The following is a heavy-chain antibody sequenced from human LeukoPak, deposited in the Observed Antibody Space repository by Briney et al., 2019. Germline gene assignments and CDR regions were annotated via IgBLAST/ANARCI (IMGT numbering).Heavy chain of an antibody. D-gene: IGHD5-18*01. CDR1: GFTFSSYW. Sequence: GGSLRLSCAASGFTFSSYWMHWVRQAPGKGLVWVSRINSDGSSTNYADSVKGRFTISRDNAKNTLYLQMNSLRAEDTAVYYCAKDPRRGYSYGHAKRTYMDVWGKGTTVTVSS. CDR3: AKDPRRGYSYGHAKRTYMDV. J-gene: IGHJ6*03. V-gene: IGHV3-74*01. CDR2: INSDGSST.